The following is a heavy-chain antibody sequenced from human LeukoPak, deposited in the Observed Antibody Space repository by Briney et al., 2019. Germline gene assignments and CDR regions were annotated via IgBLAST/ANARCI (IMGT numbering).Heavy chain of an antibody. CDR2: IYTSGAT. CDR1: GGSFSTYY. D-gene: IGHD3-10*01. V-gene: IGHV4-4*07. Sequence: SETLSLTCTVSGGSFSTYYWSWIRQPAVKGLEWIGHIYTSGATNYNPSLKSRVTMPIDTSKNQFSLKLSSVTAADTAVYYCARDAKYYYGSRTYFFFEYWGQGTLLTVSS. J-gene: IGHJ4*02. CDR3: ARDAKYYYGSRTYFFFEY.